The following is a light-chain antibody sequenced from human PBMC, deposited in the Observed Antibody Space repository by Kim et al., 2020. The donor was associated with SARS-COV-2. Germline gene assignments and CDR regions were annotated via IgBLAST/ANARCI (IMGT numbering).Light chain of an antibody. CDR1: QSVDTT. J-gene: IGKJ4*01. Sequence: EILMTQSPASLSVSPGERATLSCRASQSVDTTLVWYQQKPGHAPRLLISGASTRATGIPARFSGSGSGTEFTLTISSLQSEDSAVYYCQQHKQWPLTFGGGTKVDIK. CDR2: GAS. CDR3: QQHKQWPLT. V-gene: IGKV3-15*01.